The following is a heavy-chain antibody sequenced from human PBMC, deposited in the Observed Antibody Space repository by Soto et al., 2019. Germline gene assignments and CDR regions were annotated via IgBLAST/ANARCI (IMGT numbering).Heavy chain of an antibody. CDR3: ASPKIAFYNWFDP. CDR1: CGSISSGGYY. CDR2: IYYSGST. V-gene: IGHV4-31*03. J-gene: IGHJ5*02. D-gene: IGHD3-3*02. Sequence: SETLSLTCTVSCGSISSGGYYWSCIRQHPGKGLEWIGYIYYSGSTYYNPSLKSRVTISVDTSKNQFSLKLSSVTAADTAVYYCASPKIAFYNWFDPWGQGTLVTVSS.